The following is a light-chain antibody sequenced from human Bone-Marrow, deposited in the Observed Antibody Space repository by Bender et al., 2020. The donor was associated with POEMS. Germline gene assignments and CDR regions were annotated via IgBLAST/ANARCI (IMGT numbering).Light chain of an antibody. CDR3: CSYARGYSVV. CDR1: SSDVGSSNL. CDR2: EGS. Sequence: QSNLTQPASVSGSPGQSITISCTGTSSDVGSSNLVSWYQQHPCKAPQLVIYEGSKRPSGVSNRFSGSKSGNTASLTISGLQAEDEADYYCCSYARGYSVVFGGGTKVTVL. V-gene: IGLV2-14*02. J-gene: IGLJ2*01.